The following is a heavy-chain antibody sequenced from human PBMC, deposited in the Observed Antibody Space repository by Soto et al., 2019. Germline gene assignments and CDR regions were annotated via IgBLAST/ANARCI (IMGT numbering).Heavy chain of an antibody. Sequence: PSETLSLTCPVSGGTSINHYWSWIRQPPGKGLEWIGYIYYTGSTNYNPSLKSRVTISVDTSKNQFSLNLTSLTAADTAIYYCARSNWYSEYWGQGTLVTVSS. D-gene: IGHD7-27*01. CDR1: GGTSINHY. V-gene: IGHV4-59*11. J-gene: IGHJ4*02. CDR3: ARSNWYSEY. CDR2: IYYTGST.